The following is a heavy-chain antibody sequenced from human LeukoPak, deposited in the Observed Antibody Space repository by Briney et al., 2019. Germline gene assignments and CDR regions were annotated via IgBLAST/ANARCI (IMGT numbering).Heavy chain of an antibody. CDR3: ARGGGKWFDP. J-gene: IGHJ5*02. CDR2: IYYSGSA. CDR1: GGSISSYY. Sequence: SETLSLTCTVSGGSISSYYWSWIRQPPGKGLERIGYIYYSGSANYNPSLKSRVTISVDTSKNQFSLKLGSATAADTAVYSCARGGGKWFDPWGRGTLVTVSS. V-gene: IGHV4-59*01. D-gene: IGHD3-16*01.